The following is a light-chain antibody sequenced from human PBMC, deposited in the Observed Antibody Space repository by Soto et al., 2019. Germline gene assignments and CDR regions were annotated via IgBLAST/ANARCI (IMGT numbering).Light chain of an antibody. CDR1: SSDIGAFDL. J-gene: IGLJ1*01. V-gene: IGLV2-14*01. CDR2: DVN. Sequence: QSALTQPASVSGSPGQSITISCTGTSSDIGAFDLVSWYQQHPGKAPKVIIYDVNIRPSGVSNRFSGSKSGNTASLNISGLQAEDESDYYCSSYTVTSTRLFGTGTKVTVL. CDR3: SSYTVTSTRL.